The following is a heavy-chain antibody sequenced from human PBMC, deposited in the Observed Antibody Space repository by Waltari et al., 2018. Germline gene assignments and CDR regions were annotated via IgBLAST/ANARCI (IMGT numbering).Heavy chain of an antibody. J-gene: IGHJ4*02. CDR3: ARAGLGSPSQWLQLLDS. CDR1: VFTGRNNY. D-gene: IGHD5-12*01. Sequence: EVRRVETGRGVIQLGGSLSLSRRVPVFTGRNNYMSGVRQAPGKGLEWVSVLYAGGTTYYEDSVKGRFTISRDTSKNTLYLQMNSLRAEDTAVYFCARAGLGSPSQWLQLLDSWGQGTLVTVSS. V-gene: IGHV3-53*02. CDR2: LYAGGTT.